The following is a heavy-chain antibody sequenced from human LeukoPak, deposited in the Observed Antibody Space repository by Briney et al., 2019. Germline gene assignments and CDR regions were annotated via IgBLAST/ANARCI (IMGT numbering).Heavy chain of an antibody. CDR2: ISWNSGSI. CDR3: GKEEMATRCLDH. D-gene: IGHD5-24*01. J-gene: IGHJ4*02. V-gene: IGHV3-9*01. Sequence: GRSLRLSCAASGFTFDDYAMHWVRQAPGKGLEWVSGISWNSGSICYADSVKGRFTISRDNAKNSLYLQMNSLRTEDTALYYCGKEEMATRCLDHWRKGTLVSVSS. CDR1: GFTFDDYA.